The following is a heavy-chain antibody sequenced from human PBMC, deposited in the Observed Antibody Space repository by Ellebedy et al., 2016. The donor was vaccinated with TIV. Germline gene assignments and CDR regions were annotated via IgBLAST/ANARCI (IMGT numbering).Heavy chain of an antibody. CDR3: ARGFYYDSSGSLLWYFDY. J-gene: IGHJ4*02. D-gene: IGHD3-22*01. Sequence: MPSETLSLTCTVSGGSISSYYWSWIRQPPGKGLEWIGYIYYSGSTKYNPSLKSRVTLSVDTSKNQFSLNLSSVTAADTAFYYCARGFYYDSSGSLLWYFDYWGQGTLVTVSS. CDR2: IYYSGST. CDR1: GGSISSYY. V-gene: IGHV4-59*01.